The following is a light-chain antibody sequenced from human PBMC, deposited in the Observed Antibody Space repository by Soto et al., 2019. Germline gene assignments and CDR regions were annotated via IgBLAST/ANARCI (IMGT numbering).Light chain of an antibody. J-gene: IGLJ3*02. CDR3: QTWGTGLGV. CDR1: SGHSSYA. CDR2: LNSDGSH. Sequence: QSVLTQSPSASASLGASVKLTCTLSSGHSSYAIAWHQQQPEKGPRYLMRLNSDGSHSKGDGIPDRFSGSSSGAERYLTISSLQSEEEADYYCQTWGTGLGVFGGGTKLTVL. V-gene: IGLV4-69*01.